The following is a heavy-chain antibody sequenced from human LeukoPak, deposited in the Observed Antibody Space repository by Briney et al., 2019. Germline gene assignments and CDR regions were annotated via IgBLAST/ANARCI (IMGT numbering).Heavy chain of an antibody. CDR1: GYTFTRYG. Sequence: ASVKVSCKAFGYTFTRYGVSWVRQAPGQGLEWIGWISGSNGNTNYAQNFQGRVTMTTDSSTSTAYMELRSLRSDDTAVYYCARFRAGVGEPYGDYWGQGTLVTVSS. V-gene: IGHV1-18*01. CDR2: ISGSNGNT. J-gene: IGHJ4*02. CDR3: ARFRAGVGEPYGDY. D-gene: IGHD3-10*01.